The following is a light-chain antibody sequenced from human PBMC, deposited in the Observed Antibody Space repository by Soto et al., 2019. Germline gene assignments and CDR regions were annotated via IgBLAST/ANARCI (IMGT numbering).Light chain of an antibody. CDR2: DVS. CDR1: QSVDSY. V-gene: IGKV3-11*01. J-gene: IGKJ4*01. Sequence: EIVLTQSPATLSLSPGESATLSCRASQSVDSYLTWYQQKPGQAPRLLVYDVSKRATGIPVRFSGSGSGTDFTPTISSLEPEDVAIYYCQQRRNWPLTFGGGTKVEI. CDR3: QQRRNWPLT.